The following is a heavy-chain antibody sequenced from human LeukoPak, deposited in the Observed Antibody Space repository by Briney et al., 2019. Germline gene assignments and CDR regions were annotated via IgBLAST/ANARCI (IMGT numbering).Heavy chain of an antibody. Sequence: GGSLKLSCVASGFRFSTYWMSWVRQAPGKGLEWVANIKEDGSEKYYVDSVKGRFTMSRDNAKNSVYLQMNRLRVEDTVVYYCARRSYRGVIGVYYYYYMDVWGKGTPVTVSS. CDR2: IKEDGSEK. CDR1: GFRFSTYW. CDR3: ARRSYRGVIGVYYYYYMDV. D-gene: IGHD3-16*02. J-gene: IGHJ6*03. V-gene: IGHV3-7*01.